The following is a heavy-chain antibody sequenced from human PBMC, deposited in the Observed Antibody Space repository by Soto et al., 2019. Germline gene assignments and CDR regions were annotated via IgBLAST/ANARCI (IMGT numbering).Heavy chain of an antibody. CDR2: ISYDGSNK. CDR1: GFTFSSYD. Sequence: QVQLVESGGGVVQPERSLRLSCAASGFTFSSYDMHWVRQAPGKGLEWVAVISYDGSNKYYADSVKGRFTISRDNSKNTLYLQMNSLRAEDTAVYYCAKDGPYDTTLGAFDIWGQGTMVTVSS. V-gene: IGHV3-30*18. J-gene: IGHJ3*02. D-gene: IGHD3-22*01. CDR3: AKDGPYDTTLGAFDI.